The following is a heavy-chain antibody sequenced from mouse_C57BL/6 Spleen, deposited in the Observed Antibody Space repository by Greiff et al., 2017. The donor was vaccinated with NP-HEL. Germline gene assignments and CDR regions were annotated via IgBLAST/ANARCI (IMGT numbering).Heavy chain of an antibody. D-gene: IGHD1-1*01. V-gene: IGHV2-9-1*01. Sequence: VQRVESGPGLVAPSQSLSITCTVSGFSLTSYAISWVRQPPGKGLEWLGVIWTGGGTNYTSALKSRLSISKDNSKSQVFLKMNSLQTDDTARYYCARADYYYGSSSYWYFDVWGTGTTVTVSS. CDR1: GFSLTSYA. J-gene: IGHJ1*03. CDR3: ARADYYYGSSSYWYFDV. CDR2: IWTGGGT.